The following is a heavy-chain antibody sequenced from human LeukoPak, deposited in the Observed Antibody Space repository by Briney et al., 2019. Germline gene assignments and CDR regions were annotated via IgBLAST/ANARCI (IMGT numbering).Heavy chain of an antibody. CDR3: ARRGTAGTGDY. CDR1: GFTFSSYW. D-gene: IGHD6-13*01. V-gene: IGHV3-74*01. Sequence: GGSLRLSCAASGFTFSSYWMHWVRQAPGKGLVWVSRINSDGSSTSYADSVKGRFTISRDNAKNTLYLQMNSLRAADTAVYYCARRGTAGTGDYWGQGTLVTVSS. CDR2: INSDGSST. J-gene: IGHJ4*02.